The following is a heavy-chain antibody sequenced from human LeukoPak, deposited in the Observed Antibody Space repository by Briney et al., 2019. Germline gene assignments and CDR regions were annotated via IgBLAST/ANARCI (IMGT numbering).Heavy chain of an antibody. V-gene: IGHV1-8*03. CDR1: GYTFTSYD. Sequence: GASVKVSCKASGYTFTSYDINWVRQATGQGLEWMGWMNPNSGNTGYAQKFQGRVTITRNTSISTAYMELSSLRSEDTAVYYCARGVMVRGANTYWGQGTLVTVSS. CDR2: MNPNSGNT. J-gene: IGHJ4*02. CDR3: ARGVMVRGANTY. D-gene: IGHD3-10*01.